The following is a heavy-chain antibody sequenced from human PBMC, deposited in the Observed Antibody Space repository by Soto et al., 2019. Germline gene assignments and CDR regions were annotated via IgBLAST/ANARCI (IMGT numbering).Heavy chain of an antibody. CDR1: GFIFTSYA. CDR2: ISYDGSHK. D-gene: IGHD2-2*01. Sequence: GGSLRLSCAASGFIFTSYAMHWVRQAPGKXLQWVAVISYDGSHKLYADSVKGRFTISRDNSKNTVYLELDSLRSEDTAVYFCARDFKARFSSSTYYGMDVWGQGTTVTVSS. CDR3: ARDFKARFSSSTYYGMDV. V-gene: IGHV3-30-3*01. J-gene: IGHJ6*02.